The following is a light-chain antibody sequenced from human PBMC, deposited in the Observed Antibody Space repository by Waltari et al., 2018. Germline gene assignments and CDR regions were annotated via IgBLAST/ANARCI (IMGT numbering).Light chain of an antibody. J-gene: IGLJ3*02. Sequence: QSVLTQPPSASGTPGQRVTISCSGSYSNIGSNVVNWYQQLPGKAPKLLIYRSERWPSGVPVRFAGSKSGSSACLAIDGLHSEDEADYYGASWDDSLNGHWVFGGGTKVTVL. CDR1: YSNIGSNV. V-gene: IGLV1-44*01. CDR3: ASWDDSLNGHWV. CDR2: RSE.